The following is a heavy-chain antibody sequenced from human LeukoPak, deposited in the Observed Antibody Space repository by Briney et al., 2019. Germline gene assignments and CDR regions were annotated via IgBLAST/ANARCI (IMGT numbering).Heavy chain of an antibody. CDR1: GGSISSGSYY. Sequence: SQTLSLTCTVSGGSISSGSYYWSWIRQPAGKGLEWIGRIYTSGSTKYNPSLKSPVTISIGTSKNQFSLKLSSVTAADTAVYYCASRSGDGMDVWGQGTTVTVSS. CDR3: ASRSGDGMDV. V-gene: IGHV4-61*02. D-gene: IGHD3-3*01. CDR2: IYTSGST. J-gene: IGHJ6*02.